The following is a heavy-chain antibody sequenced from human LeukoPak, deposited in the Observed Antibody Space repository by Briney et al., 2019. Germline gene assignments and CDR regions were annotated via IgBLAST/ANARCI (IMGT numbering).Heavy chain of an antibody. CDR1: GFTFSSYS. V-gene: IGHV3-21*01. CDR3: ARENSWLGRAFDI. Sequence: PGGSLRLSCAASGFTFSSYSMNWVRQAPGKGLEWVSSISSSSSYIYYADSVKGRFTISRDNAKNSLYLQMNSLRAEDTAVYYCARENSWLGRAFDIWGQGTMVTVSS. CDR2: ISSSSSYI. J-gene: IGHJ3*02. D-gene: IGHD6-19*01.